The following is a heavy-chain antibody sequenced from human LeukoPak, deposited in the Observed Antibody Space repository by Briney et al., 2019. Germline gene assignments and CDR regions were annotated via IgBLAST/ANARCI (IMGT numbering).Heavy chain of an antibody. CDR1: GFSFDDYG. CDR2: INWNGDST. D-gene: IGHD3-22*01. J-gene: IGHJ4*02. CDR3: AIHLRVVITGSFDS. Sequence: GGSLRLSCAASGFSFDDYGLTWVRQAPGKGLEWVSGINWNGDSTDYADSVKGRFTISRDNAKNSLYLQMNSLRAEDTALYYCAIHLRVVITGSFDSWGQGTLVTVSS. V-gene: IGHV3-20*04.